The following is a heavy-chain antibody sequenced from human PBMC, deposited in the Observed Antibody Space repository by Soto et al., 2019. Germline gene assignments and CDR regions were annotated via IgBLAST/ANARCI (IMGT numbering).Heavy chain of an antibody. CDR2: VFPEDSKT. CDR1: GYRFSTYC. V-gene: IGHV5-51*01. Sequence: PGKSLKISCKGSGYRFSTYCIGWVRQMLGQCLEWMGIVFPEDSKTRYRPSFQVQFTISADKSISTAYLQWTSLQASDTAVYYCARHRLSTWDAFDLWGQGTMVTVS. J-gene: IGHJ3*01. D-gene: IGHD2-2*01. CDR3: ARHRLSTWDAFDL.